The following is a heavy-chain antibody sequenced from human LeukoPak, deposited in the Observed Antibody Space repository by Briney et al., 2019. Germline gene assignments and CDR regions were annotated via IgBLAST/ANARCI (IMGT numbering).Heavy chain of an antibody. D-gene: IGHD3-16*01. V-gene: IGHV3-74*01. CDR2: INSDGSGT. CDR3: ARVAGYYDYVWGSYDY. J-gene: IGHJ4*02. Sequence: PGGSLRLSCAASGFTFSSYWMHWARQAPGKGLVWISRINSDGSGTSYADSVKGRFTISRDNSKNTLYLQMNSLRTEDTAVYYCARVAGYYDYVWGSYDYWGQGTLVTVSS. CDR1: GFTFSSYW.